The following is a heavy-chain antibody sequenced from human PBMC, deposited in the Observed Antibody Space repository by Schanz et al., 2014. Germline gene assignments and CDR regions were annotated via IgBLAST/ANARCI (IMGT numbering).Heavy chain of an antibody. CDR2: IIPILGVT. J-gene: IGHJ5*02. CDR1: GGTFSTYT. CDR3: ARGPLGTSP. V-gene: IGHV1-69*02. Sequence: QVQLVQSGAEVKKPGSSVKVSCKASGGTFSTYTISWVRQAPGQGLEWMGRIIPILGVTHYAQKLQGRVAMTADTATSTAYMDLSSLKSEDTAVYYCARGPLGTSPWGQGTLVTVSS. D-gene: IGHD5-12*01.